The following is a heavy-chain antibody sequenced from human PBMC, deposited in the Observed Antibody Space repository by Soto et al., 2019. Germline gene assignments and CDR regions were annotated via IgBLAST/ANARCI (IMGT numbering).Heavy chain of an antibody. CDR3: AKDNYYDSSSALGFDL. Sequence: WGSLRLSCAASGFTFSSYAMSWFRQAPGKGLEWVSAISGSGGSTYYADSVKGRFTISRDNSKNTLYLQMNSLRAEDTAVYYCAKDNYYDSSSALGFDLPGRGPLVIVSS. V-gene: IGHV3-23*01. CDR2: ISGSGGST. J-gene: IGHJ2*01. D-gene: IGHD3-22*01. CDR1: GFTFSSYA.